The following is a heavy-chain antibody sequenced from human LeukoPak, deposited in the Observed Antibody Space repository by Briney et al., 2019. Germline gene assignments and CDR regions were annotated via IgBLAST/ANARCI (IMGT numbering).Heavy chain of an antibody. Sequence: SEILSLTCTVSGGSISSGDYYWSWIRQPPGKGLEWIGYIYYSGSTYYNPSLKSRVTISVDKSKNQFSLKLSSVTAADTAVYYCARIFGPGDYWGQGTLVTVSS. CDR2: IYYSGST. D-gene: IGHD3-3*01. J-gene: IGHJ4*02. CDR3: ARIFGPGDY. CDR1: GGSISSGDYY. V-gene: IGHV4-30-4*01.